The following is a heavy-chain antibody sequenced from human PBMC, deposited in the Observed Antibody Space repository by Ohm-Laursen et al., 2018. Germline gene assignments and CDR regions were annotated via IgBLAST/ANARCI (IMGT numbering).Heavy chain of an antibody. CDR1: GYTLTELS. D-gene: IGHD4-23*01. V-gene: IGHV1-24*01. J-gene: IGHJ4*02. Sequence: GSSVKVSCKVSGYTLTELSMHWVRQAPGKGLEWMGGFDPEDGETIYAQKFQGRVTMTEDTSTDTAYMELSSLRSEDTAVYYCATKGRGNSGRHLLAWDYWGQGTLVTVSS. CDR2: FDPEDGET. CDR3: ATKGRGNSGRHLLAWDY.